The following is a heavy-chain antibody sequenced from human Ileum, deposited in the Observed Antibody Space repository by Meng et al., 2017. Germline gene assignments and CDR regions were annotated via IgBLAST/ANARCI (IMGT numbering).Heavy chain of an antibody. Sequence: ASVKVSGKVSGYTFTSYDINWVRQATGQGLEWMGWMNPNSGNTGYAQKFQGRVTMTRNTSISTAYMELSSLRSEDTAVYFCARGDSVCGAPYHFDYWGQGTQVTVSS. D-gene: IGHD2-8*01. J-gene: IGHJ4*02. V-gene: IGHV1-8*01. CDR2: MNPNSGNT. CDR3: ARGDSVCGAPYHFDY. CDR1: GYTFTSYD.